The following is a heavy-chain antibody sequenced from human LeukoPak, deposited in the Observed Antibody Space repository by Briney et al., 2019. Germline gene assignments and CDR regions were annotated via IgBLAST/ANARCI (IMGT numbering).Heavy chain of an antibody. D-gene: IGHD5-12*01. CDR1: GGTFSSYT. V-gene: IGHV1-69*02. CDR3: ARGYSGYDFGY. Sequence: SVKVSCEASGGTFSSYTISWVRQAPGQGLEWMGRIIPILGIANYAQKFQGRVTITADKSTSTAYMELSSLRSEDTAVYYCARGYSGYDFGYWGQGTLVTVSS. J-gene: IGHJ4*02. CDR2: IIPILGIA.